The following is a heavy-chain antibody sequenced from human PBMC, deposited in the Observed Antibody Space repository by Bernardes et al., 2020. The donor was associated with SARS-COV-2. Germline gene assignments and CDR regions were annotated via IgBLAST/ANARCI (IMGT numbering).Heavy chain of an antibody. CDR1: GGSISSFY. J-gene: IGHJ4*02. D-gene: IGHD3-22*01. CDR3: ARAEYYYDSGDYYSYYLDY. CDR2: IYRNGST. Sequence: SETLSLTCTVSGGSISSFYWTWIRQPPGKGLEFIGYIYRNGSTNYNPSLKSRVTISVDTSKNQFSLKLSSLTAADTAVYYCARAEYYYDSGDYYSYYLDYWGQGTLVAVSS. V-gene: IGHV4-4*08.